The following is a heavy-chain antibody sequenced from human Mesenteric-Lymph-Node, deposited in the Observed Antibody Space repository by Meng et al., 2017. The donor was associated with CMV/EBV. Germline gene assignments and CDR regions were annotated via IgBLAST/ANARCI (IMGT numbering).Heavy chain of an antibody. V-gene: IGHV1-18*01. CDR3: ARGGGKYYFDC. CDR1: GYTFTTYD. Sequence: ASVKVSCKTSGYTFTTYDISWVRQAPGQGLEWMGWISASNGDTNYAQHLQGRVTMTTDTSTSAAYLKLRSLRSDDTAAYYCARGGGKYYFDCWGQGTLVTVSS. D-gene: IGHD3-10*01. J-gene: IGHJ4*02. CDR2: ISASNGDT.